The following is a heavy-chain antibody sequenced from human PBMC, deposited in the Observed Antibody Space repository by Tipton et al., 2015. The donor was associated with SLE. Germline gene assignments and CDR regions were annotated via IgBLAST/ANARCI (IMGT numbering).Heavy chain of an antibody. D-gene: IGHD3-3*01. CDR1: GGSISSYY. CDR2: IYTSGST. J-gene: IGHJ3*02. Sequence: TLSLTCTVSGGSISSYYWSWIRQPAGKGLEWIGRIYTSGSTYFNPSLKSRVSISVDTSNNQFSLKLSSVTAADTAVYYCARPLAMGIFGMGFDIWGQGTMVTVSS. V-gene: IGHV4-4*07. CDR3: ARPLAMGIFGMGFDI.